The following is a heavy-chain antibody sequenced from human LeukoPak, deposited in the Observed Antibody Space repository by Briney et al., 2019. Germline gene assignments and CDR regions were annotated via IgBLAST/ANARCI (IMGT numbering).Heavy chain of an antibody. J-gene: IGHJ6*03. CDR2: IYYSGST. V-gene: IGHV4-39*07. D-gene: IGHD3-3*01. Sequence: SETLSLTCTVSGGSISSSSYYWGWICQPPGKGLEWIGSIYYSGSTYYNPSLKSRVTISVDTSKNQFSLKLSSVTAADTAVYYCARTHPGYDFWSGYPVYYYYYMDVWGKGTTVTVSS. CDR1: GGSISSSSYY. CDR3: ARTHPGYDFWSGYPVYYYYYMDV.